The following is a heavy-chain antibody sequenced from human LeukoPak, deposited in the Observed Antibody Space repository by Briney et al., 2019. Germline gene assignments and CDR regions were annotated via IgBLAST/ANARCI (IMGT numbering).Heavy chain of an antibody. V-gene: IGHV3-23*01. CDR2: ISGGGGDI. Sequence: GGSLRLSCAASGFTFSTYAMSWVRQAPGKGLEWVSAISGGGGDIYYADSVKGRFTISRDNSKNTLYLQMNSLRAEDTDVYYCARSYVGADRYFDYWGQGTLVTVSS. CDR1: GFTFSTYA. CDR3: ARSYVGADRYFDY. D-gene: IGHD1-26*01. J-gene: IGHJ4*02.